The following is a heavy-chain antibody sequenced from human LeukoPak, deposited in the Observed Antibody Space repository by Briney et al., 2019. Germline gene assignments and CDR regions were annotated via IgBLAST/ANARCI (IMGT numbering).Heavy chain of an antibody. CDR3: AKDWDYYGSGSFDY. J-gene: IGHJ4*02. V-gene: IGHV3-23*01. CDR2: ISGSGGST. CDR1: GFTFSSYA. Sequence: GGSLRLSCAACGFTFSSYAMSWVRQAPGKGLEWVSAISGSGGSTYYADSVKGRFTISRDNSRNTLYLQMNSLRAEDTAVYYCAKDWDYYGSGSFDYWGQGTLVTVSS. D-gene: IGHD3-10*01.